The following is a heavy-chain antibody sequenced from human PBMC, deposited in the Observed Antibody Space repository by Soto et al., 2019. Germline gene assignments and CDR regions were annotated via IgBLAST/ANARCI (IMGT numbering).Heavy chain of an antibody. Sequence: GGSLRLSCAASGFTFSSYEMNWVRQAPGKTLEWVSYISSAGDSSYYADSVKSRFTISRDNAKNALYLQMNSLRVEDTAVYYCARVYCSTTTCHVQAFDSWGQGTLVTVLL. CDR1: GFTFSSYE. J-gene: IGHJ4*02. V-gene: IGHV3-48*03. CDR2: ISSAGDSS. D-gene: IGHD2-2*01. CDR3: ARVYCSTTTCHVQAFDS.